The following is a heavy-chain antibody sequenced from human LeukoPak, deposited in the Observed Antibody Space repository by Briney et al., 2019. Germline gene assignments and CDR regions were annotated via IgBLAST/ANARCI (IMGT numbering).Heavy chain of an antibody. CDR2: ISSSGSTI. V-gene: IGHV3-11*01. Sequence: GRSLRLSCAASGFTFSDYYMSWIRQAPGKGLEWVSYISSSGSTIYYADSVKGRFTISRDNAKNSLYLQMNRLRAEDTAVYYCARDTPNYYDSSGYTLWGQGTLVTVSS. J-gene: IGHJ4*02. CDR1: GFTFSDYY. CDR3: ARDTPNYYDSSGYTL. D-gene: IGHD3-22*01.